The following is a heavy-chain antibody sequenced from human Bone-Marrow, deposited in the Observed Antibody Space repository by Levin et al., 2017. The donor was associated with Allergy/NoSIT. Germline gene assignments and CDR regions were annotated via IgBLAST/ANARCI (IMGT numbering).Heavy chain of an antibody. Sequence: SQTLSLTCAVYGGSFSGYYWSWIRQPPGKGLEWIGEINHSGSTNYNPSLKSRVTISVDTSKNQFSLKLSSVTAADTAVYYCARGRWGQLLLPRGGAFDIWGQGTMVTVSS. V-gene: IGHV4-34*01. D-gene: IGHD2-15*01. J-gene: IGHJ3*02. CDR2: INHSGST. CDR3: ARGRWGQLLLPRGGAFDI. CDR1: GGSFSGYY.